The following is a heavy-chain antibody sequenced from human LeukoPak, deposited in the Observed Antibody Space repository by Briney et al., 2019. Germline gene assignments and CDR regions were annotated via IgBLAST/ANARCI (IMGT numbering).Heavy chain of an antibody. V-gene: IGHV4-34*01. CDR1: GGSFSGYY. Sequence: SETLSLTCAVYGGSFSGYYWSWIRQPPGKGLEWIGEINHSGSTNYNPSLKSRVTISVDTSKNQFFLKLSSVTAADTAVYYCARGQAMGYYFDYWGQGTLVTVSS. J-gene: IGHJ4*02. CDR3: ARGQAMGYYFDY. CDR2: INHSGST. D-gene: IGHD5-18*01.